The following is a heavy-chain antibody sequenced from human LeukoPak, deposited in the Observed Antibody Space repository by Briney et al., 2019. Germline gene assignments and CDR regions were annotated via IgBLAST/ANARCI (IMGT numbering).Heavy chain of an antibody. CDR2: ISSSSTYI. CDR1: GFTFSTYS. J-gene: IGHJ4*02. D-gene: IGHD1-26*01. V-gene: IGHV3-21*01. CDR3: AREVLIVGATYFDY. Sequence: GGSLRLSCAASGFTFSTYSMNWVRQAPGKRLEWVSSISSSSTYIYYADSVKGRFTISRDNAKNSLYLQMNSLRAEDMAVYYCAREVLIVGATYFDYWGQGTLVTVSS.